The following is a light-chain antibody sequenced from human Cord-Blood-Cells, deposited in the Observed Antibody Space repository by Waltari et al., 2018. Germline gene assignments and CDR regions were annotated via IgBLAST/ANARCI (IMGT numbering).Light chain of an antibody. Sequence: EIVLTQSPATLSLSPGERATLSCRASQSVSSYLAWYQQKPGQAPRLLIYDASNSATGIPARFSGSGSGTDFTLTISSLEPEAFAVYYCQQRSNWPTFGPGTKVDIK. J-gene: IGKJ3*01. V-gene: IGKV3-11*01. CDR1: QSVSSY. CDR2: DAS. CDR3: QQRSNWPT.